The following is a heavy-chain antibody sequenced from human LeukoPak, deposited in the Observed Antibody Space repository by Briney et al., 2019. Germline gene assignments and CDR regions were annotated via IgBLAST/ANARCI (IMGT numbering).Heavy chain of an antibody. J-gene: IGHJ3*02. D-gene: IGHD6-19*01. V-gene: IGHV4-34*01. Sequence: SPSETLSLTCAVYGGSFSGYYWSWIRQPPGKGLEWIGEINHSGSTNYNPSLKSRVTISVDTSKNQFSLKLSSVTAADTAVYYCARGRLVRAFDIWGQGTMVTVSS. CDR3: ARGRLVRAFDI. CDR1: GGSFSGYY. CDR2: INHSGST.